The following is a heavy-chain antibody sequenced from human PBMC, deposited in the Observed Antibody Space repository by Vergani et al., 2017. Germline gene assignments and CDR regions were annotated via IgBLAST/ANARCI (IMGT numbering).Heavy chain of an antibody. J-gene: IGHJ4*02. CDR1: GGSISSGGYY. V-gene: IGHV4-31*01. CDR3: ARGGPDDYGDYVEEVXFDY. Sequence: QVQLQESGPGLVKPSQTLSLTCTVSGGSISSGGYYWSWIRQHPGKGLEWIGYIYYSGSTYYNPSLKSLVTISVDTSKNQFSLKLSSVTAADTAVYYCARGGPDDYGDYVEEVXFDYWGQGTLVTVSS. CDR2: IYYSGST. D-gene: IGHD4-17*01.